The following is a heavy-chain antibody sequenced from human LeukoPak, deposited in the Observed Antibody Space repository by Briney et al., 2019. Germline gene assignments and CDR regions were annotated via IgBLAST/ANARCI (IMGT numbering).Heavy chain of an antibody. D-gene: IGHD6-6*01. CDR3: AKDFHLAARPYYFDY. J-gene: IGHJ4*02. V-gene: IGHV3-23*01. Sequence: PGGSLRLSCAASGFTFSSYAMSWVRQAPGKGLEWVSAISGSGGSTYYADSVKGRFTLSRDNSKNTLYLQMNSLRAEDTAVYYCAKDFHLAARPYYFDYWGQGTLVTVSS. CDR2: ISGSGGST. CDR1: GFTFSSYA.